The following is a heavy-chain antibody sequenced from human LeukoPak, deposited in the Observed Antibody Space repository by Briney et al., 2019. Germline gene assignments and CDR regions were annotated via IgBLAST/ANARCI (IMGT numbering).Heavy chain of an antibody. CDR3: AKGGEQQLGRFDY. V-gene: IGHV3-30*02. J-gene: IGHJ4*02. Sequence: GGSLRLSCAASGFTLSSYGMHWVRQAPGKGLEWVAFIRYDGSNKYYADSEKGRFTISRDNSKNTLYLLMNSLRAEDTAVYYCAKGGEQQLGRFDYWGQGTLVTVSS. CDR1: GFTLSSYG. CDR2: IRYDGSNK. D-gene: IGHD6-13*01.